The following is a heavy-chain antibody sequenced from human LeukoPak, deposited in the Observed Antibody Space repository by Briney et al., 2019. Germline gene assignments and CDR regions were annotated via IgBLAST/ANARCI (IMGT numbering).Heavy chain of an antibody. CDR2: ISGSSGII. J-gene: IGHJ4*02. V-gene: IGHV3-48*01. CDR3: ARGSGWYFVDY. CDR1: GFTFSSYS. Sequence: PGGSLRLSCAASGFTFSSYSMNWVRQAPGKGLEWLSYISGSSGIILYADSVKGRFTISRDNAKNTLYLQMNGLRAEDTAVYFCARGSGWYFVDYWGQGTLVTVSS. D-gene: IGHD6-19*01.